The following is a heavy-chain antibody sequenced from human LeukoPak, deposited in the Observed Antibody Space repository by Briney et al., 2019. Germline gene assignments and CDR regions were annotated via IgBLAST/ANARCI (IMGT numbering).Heavy chain of an antibody. CDR3: AGGYGNYYGSGSYYNRRWFDP. V-gene: IGHV4-34*01. CDR2: INHSGST. J-gene: IGHJ5*02. CDR1: GGSFSGYY. Sequence: SETLSLTCAVYGGSFSGYYWSWIRQPPGKGLEWIGEINHSGSTNYNPSLKSRVTISADTSKNQFSLKLSSVTAADTAVYYCAGGYGNYYGSGSYYNRRWFDPWGQGTLVTVSS. D-gene: IGHD3-10*01.